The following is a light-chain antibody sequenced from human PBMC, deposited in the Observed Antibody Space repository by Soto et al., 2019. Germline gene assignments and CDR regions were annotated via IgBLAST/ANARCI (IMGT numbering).Light chain of an antibody. Sequence: DIQMTQSPSSLSASVGDRVTMTCQATQDITNYLHWYQQKPGKAPKLLIYDASTLESGVPSRFSGSGSGTDFTFTISSLQPEDFATYYCQQYDNLPITFGQGTRLEIK. V-gene: IGKV1-33*01. CDR3: QQYDNLPIT. CDR1: QDITNY. J-gene: IGKJ5*01. CDR2: DAS.